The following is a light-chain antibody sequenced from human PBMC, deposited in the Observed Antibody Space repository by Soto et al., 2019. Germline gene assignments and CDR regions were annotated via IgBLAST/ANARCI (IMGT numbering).Light chain of an antibody. V-gene: IGLV2-14*01. CDR3: SSYTSSTTQV. Sequence: ALTQPASVSGSPGQSITISCTGTSRDVGGYDYVSWYQQHPGKAPKLMVSEVSNRPSGVSDRFSGSKSGNTASLTISGLQAEDEADYYCSSYTSSTTQVFGTGTKVTVL. CDR2: EVS. J-gene: IGLJ1*01. CDR1: SRDVGGYDY.